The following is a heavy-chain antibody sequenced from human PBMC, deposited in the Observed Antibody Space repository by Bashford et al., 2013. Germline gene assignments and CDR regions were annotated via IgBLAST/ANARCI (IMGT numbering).Heavy chain of an antibody. D-gene: IGHD1-1*01. J-gene: IGHJ5*01. V-gene: IGHV4-30-4*01. Sequence: SETLSLTCAVSGGSISSGGYYWSWIRQPPGKGLEWIGYIYYSGSTYYNPSLKSRVTISVDTSKNQFSLKLSSVTAADTAVYYCARALFSSLTQRINWIESWGQGTQVTVSS. CDR1: GGSISSGGYY. CDR3: ARALFSSLTQRINWIES. CDR2: IYYSGST.